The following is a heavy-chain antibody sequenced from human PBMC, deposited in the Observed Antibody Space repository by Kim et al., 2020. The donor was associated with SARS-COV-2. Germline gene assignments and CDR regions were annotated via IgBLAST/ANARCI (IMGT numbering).Heavy chain of an antibody. CDR1: GGSISSSSYY. D-gene: IGHD2-21*02. V-gene: IGHV4-39*01. CDR2: IYYSGST. CDR3: ARRGLYCGGDCYS. Sequence: SETLSLTCTVSGGSISSSSYYWGWIRQPPGKGLEWIGSIYYSGSTYYNPSLKSRVTISVDTSKNQFSLKLSSVTAADTAVYYCARRGLYCGGDCYSWGQGTLVTVSS. J-gene: IGHJ4*02.